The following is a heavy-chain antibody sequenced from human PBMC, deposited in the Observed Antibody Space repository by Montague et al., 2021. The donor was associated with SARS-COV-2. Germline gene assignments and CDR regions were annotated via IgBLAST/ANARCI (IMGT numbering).Heavy chain of an antibody. CDR3: ARDGGWLGELYHRGSGYYYYGIDV. D-gene: IGHD3-10*01. CDR1: GFTFSSYA. J-gene: IGHJ6*02. CDR2: ISYDGSNK. V-gene: IGHV3-30-3*01. Sequence: SLRLSWSASGFTFSSYAMHWVRQAPGKGLEWVAVISYDGSNKYYADSVKGRFTISRDNSKNTLYLQMNSLRAEDTAVYYCARDGGWLGELYHRGSGYYYYGIDVWGQGTTVTVSS.